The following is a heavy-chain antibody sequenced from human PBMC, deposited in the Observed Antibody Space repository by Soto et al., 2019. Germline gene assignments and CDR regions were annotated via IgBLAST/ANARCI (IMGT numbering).Heavy chain of an antibody. CDR2: IYRTGST. CDR1: GGSFTSNNW. J-gene: IGHJ4*02. Sequence: QVQLQESGPGLVKPSGTLSLTCAVSGGSFTSNNWWTLVRQPPGQGLAWIGEIYRTGSTNYNPSLKSRVTISLDKSENQISLKVTSLTAADTAVYYCASRDPGTSVDYWGQGTLVTVSS. V-gene: IGHV4-4*02. D-gene: IGHD1-7*01. CDR3: ASRDPGTSVDY.